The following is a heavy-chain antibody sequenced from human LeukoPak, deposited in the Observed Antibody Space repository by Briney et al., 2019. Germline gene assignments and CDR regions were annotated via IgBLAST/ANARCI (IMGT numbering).Heavy chain of an antibody. Sequence: ASVKVSCKVSGYTLTELSMHWVRQAPGKGLEWMGGFDTEDGETIYAQKFHGRVTMTEDTSTDTAYMELSSLRSEDTAVYYCATLGSGSSYFDYWGQGTLVTVSS. V-gene: IGHV1-24*01. CDR2: FDTEDGET. CDR1: GYTLTELS. D-gene: IGHD1-26*01. CDR3: ATLGSGSSYFDY. J-gene: IGHJ4*02.